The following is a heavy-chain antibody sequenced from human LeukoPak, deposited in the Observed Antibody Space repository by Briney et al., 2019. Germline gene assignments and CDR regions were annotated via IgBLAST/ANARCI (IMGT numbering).Heavy chain of an antibody. CDR2: MYYSGTT. V-gene: IGHV4-39*07. D-gene: IGHD4-17*01. J-gene: IGHJ4*02. Sequence: SETLSLTCTVSSGSISSSSYYWGWIRQPPGKGLKWIGSMYYSGTTYYNPSLKSRVTISEDTSNNQFSLRLTSVTAADTAIYYCAAMTTVTMYSYFFDSWGQGTLLTVSS. CDR1: SGSISSSSYY. CDR3: AAMTTVTMYSYFFDS.